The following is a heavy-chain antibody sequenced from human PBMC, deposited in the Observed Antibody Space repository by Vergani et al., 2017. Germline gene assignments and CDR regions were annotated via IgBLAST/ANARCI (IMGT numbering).Heavy chain of an antibody. CDR3: ARAAEYSSSPADFDY. Sequence: QVQLQESGPGLVKPSQTLSLTCTVSGGSISSGGYYWSWIRQHPGKGLEWIGEINHSGSTNYNPSLKSRVTISVDTSKNQFSLKLSSVTAADTAVYYCARAAEYSSSPADFDYWGQGTLVTVSS. CDR1: GGSISSGGYY. D-gene: IGHD6-6*01. V-gene: IGHV4-31*03. CDR2: INHSGST. J-gene: IGHJ4*02.